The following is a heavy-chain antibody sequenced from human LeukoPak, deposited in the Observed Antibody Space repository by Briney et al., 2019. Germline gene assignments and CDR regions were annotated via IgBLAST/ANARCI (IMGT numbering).Heavy chain of an antibody. J-gene: IGHJ5*02. D-gene: IGHD3-10*01. CDR3: AKDLMRDRWFGES. V-gene: IGHV3-30*02. CDR1: GFTFSSYG. CDR2: IRYDGNDK. Sequence: GGSLRLSCAASGFTFSSYGMSWVRQAPGKGLEWVAFIRYDGNDKFYAESVKGRFTISKDTSGNTLYLQMNRLRAEDTAVYYCAKDLMRDRWFGESWGQGTLVTVSP.